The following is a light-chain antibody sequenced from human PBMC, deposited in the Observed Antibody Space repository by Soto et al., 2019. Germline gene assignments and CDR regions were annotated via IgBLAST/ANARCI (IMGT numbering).Light chain of an antibody. Sequence: QSVLTQPASLSGSPGQSITISCSGTSSDVGTYNLVSWYQQYPGKAPRLMIYEVTKRPSGVSNRFSGSKSGNTASLTISGLQPEDEADYYCCSYAGSSSSIFGPGTKVTVL. CDR3: CSYAGSSSSI. CDR1: SSDVGTYNL. J-gene: IGLJ1*01. V-gene: IGLV2-23*02. CDR2: EVT.